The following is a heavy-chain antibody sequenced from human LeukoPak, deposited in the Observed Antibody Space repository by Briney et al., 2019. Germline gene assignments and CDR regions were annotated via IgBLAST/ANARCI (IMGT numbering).Heavy chain of an antibody. V-gene: IGHV1-2*06. D-gene: IGHD2-15*01. J-gene: IGHJ5*02. Sequence: GASVKVSCKASGYTFTDYYMHWVRQAPGQGLEWMGRINPNSGATDYAQKFQGRVTMTRDTSISTVYMELSRLRSDDTAVYYCARACSGGSCYSENWFDPWGQGTLVPVSS. CDR3: ARACSGGSCYSENWFDP. CDR1: GYTFTDYY. CDR2: INPNSGAT.